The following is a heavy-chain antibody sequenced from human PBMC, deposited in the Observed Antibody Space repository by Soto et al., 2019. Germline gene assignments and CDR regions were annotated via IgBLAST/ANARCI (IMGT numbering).Heavy chain of an antibody. Sequence: WASVKVSCKASGGTFSIYAISWVRQAPGQGLEWMGGIIPIFGTANYAQKFQGRVTITADESTSTAYMELSSLRSEDTAVYYCARDVALPEQLTYYYGMDVWGQGTTVTVSS. CDR1: GGTFSIYA. J-gene: IGHJ6*02. D-gene: IGHD6-13*01. CDR3: ARDVALPEQLTYYYGMDV. CDR2: IIPIFGTA. V-gene: IGHV1-69*13.